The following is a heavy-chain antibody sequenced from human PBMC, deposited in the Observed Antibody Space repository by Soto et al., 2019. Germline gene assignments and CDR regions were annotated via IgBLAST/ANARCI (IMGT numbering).Heavy chain of an antibody. CDR1: GFTFSSYA. CDR2: ISGSGGST. CDR3: AKDLDGIVYYYXDV. J-gene: IGHJ6*03. Sequence: EVQLLESGGGLVQPGGSLRLSCAASGFTFSSYAMSWVRQAPGKGLEWVSAISGSGGSTYYADSVKGRFTXSRDXSKXXXXXXXXXXXXXXXAVYYCAKDLDGIVYYYXDVWGKGTTVTVSS. D-gene: IGHD1-26*01. V-gene: IGHV3-23*01.